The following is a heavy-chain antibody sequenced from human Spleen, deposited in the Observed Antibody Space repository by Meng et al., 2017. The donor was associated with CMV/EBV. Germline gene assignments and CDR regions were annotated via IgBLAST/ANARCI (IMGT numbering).Heavy chain of an antibody. V-gene: IGHV3-11*01. J-gene: IGHJ5*02. CDR2: ISSSGSTI. CDR3: ARGLGRLEYYNIWSGYGVWNWFDP. CDR1: Y. Sequence: YMSWSRQAPGKGLEWVSYISSSGSTIYYADSVKGRFTSSRDNAKNSLYLQMNSLRAEDTAVYYCARGLGRLEYYNIWSGYGVWNWFDPWGQGTLVTVSS. D-gene: IGHD3-3*01.